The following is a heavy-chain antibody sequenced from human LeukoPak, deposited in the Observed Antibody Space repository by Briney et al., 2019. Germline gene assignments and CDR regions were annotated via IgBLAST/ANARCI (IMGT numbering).Heavy chain of an antibody. J-gene: IGHJ6*02. CDR1: GFTVSSNY. D-gene: IGHD2-2*01. CDR2: IYSGGST. V-gene: IGHV3-53*01. Sequence: GGSLRLSCAASGFTVSSNYMSWVRQAPGKGLEWVSVIYSGGSTYYADSVKGRFTISRDNSKNTPYLQMNSLRAEDTAVYYCAKVDGGDIVVVPAAIAYYYYGMDVWGQGTTVTVSS. CDR3: AKVDGGDIVVVPAAIAYYYYGMDV.